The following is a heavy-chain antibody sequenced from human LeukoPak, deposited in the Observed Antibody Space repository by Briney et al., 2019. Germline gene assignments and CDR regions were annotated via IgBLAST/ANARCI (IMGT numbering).Heavy chain of an antibody. J-gene: IGHJ4*02. V-gene: IGHV3-23*01. CDR1: GFTFSSYA. CDR3: AKVLRVGSSSSNLEY. D-gene: IGHD2-2*01. Sequence: GGSLRLSCAASGFTFSSYAMNWVRQAPGKGLEWVSAVSGSGVSTYYADSVKGRFTISRDNSKNTLYLQMNSLRAEDTAVYYCAKVLRVGSSSSNLEYWGQGTLVTVSS. CDR2: VSGSGVST.